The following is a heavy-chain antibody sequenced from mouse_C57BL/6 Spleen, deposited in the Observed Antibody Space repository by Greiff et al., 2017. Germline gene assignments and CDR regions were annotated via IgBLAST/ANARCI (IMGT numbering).Heavy chain of an antibody. V-gene: IGHV3-6*01. CDR1: GYSITSGYY. Sequence: ESGPGLVKPSQSLSLTCSVTGYSITSGYYWNWIRQFPGNKLEWMGYISYDGSNNYNPSLKNRISITRDTSKNQFFLKLNSVTTEDTATYYCARDDYYGPYYFDYWGQGTTLTVSS. J-gene: IGHJ2*01. CDR3: ARDDYYGPYYFDY. CDR2: ISYDGSN. D-gene: IGHD1-2*01.